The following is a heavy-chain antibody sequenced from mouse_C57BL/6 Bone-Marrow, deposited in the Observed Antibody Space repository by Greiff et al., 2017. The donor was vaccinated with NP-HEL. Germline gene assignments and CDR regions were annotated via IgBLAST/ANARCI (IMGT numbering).Heavy chain of an antibody. D-gene: IGHD2-3*01. J-gene: IGHJ4*01. V-gene: IGHV1-62-2*01. Sequence: VKLMESGAELVKPGASVKLSCKASGYTFTEYTIHWVKQRSGQGLEWIGWFYPGSGSIKYNEKFKDKATLTAYKSSSTVYMELSRLTSEDSAVYFCARHEGGWLHYYAMDYWGQGTSVTVSS. CDR2: FYPGSGSI. CDR3: ARHEGGWLHYYAMDY. CDR1: GYTFTEYT.